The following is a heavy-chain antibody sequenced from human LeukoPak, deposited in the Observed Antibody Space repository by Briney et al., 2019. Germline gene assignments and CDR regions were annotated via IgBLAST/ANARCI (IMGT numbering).Heavy chain of an antibody. D-gene: IGHD2-2*01. CDR3: ARDLTADIVVVPAAMTGVNAFDI. CDR1: GGTFSSYA. Sequence: GASVKVSCKASGGTFSSYAISWVRQGPGQGLEWMGRIIPIFGTANYAQKFQGRVTITTDESTSTAYMELSSLRSEDTAVYYCARDLTADIVVVPAAMTGVNAFDIWGQGTMVTVSS. V-gene: IGHV1-69*05. J-gene: IGHJ3*02. CDR2: IIPIFGTA.